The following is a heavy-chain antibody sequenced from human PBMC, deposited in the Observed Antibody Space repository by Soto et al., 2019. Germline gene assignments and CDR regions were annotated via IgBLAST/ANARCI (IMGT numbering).Heavy chain of an antibody. Sequence: GESLKISCKGSGYSFTSYWIGWVRQMPGKGLEWMEIIYPGYSDTRYSPFFQGQVTISADKSISTAYLQWSSLKASDTAMYFCSCTSHLGYCSGGSCYDYFDYWGQGTLVTVSS. J-gene: IGHJ4*02. CDR1: GYSFTSYW. V-gene: IGHV5-51*01. CDR3: SCTSHLGYCSGGSCYDYFDY. D-gene: IGHD2-15*01. CDR2: IYPGYSDT.